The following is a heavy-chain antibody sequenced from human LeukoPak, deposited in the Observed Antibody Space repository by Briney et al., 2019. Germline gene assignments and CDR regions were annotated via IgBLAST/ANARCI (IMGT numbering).Heavy chain of an antibody. CDR1: GFTFSSYG. V-gene: IGHV3-30*02. CDR3: ARRTEDTSMVTDEPFDY. CDR2: IRYDGSNK. J-gene: IGHJ4*02. Sequence: GGSLRLSCAASGFTFSSYGMHWVRQAPGKGLEWVAFIRYDGSNKYYADSVKGRFTISRDNSKNSLYLQMNSLRAEDTAVYYCARRTEDTSMVTDEPFDYWGQGTLVTLSS. D-gene: IGHD5-18*01.